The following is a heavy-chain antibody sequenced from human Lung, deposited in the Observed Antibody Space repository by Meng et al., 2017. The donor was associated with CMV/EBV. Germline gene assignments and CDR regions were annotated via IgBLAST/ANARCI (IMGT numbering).Heavy chain of an antibody. CDR2: IKQDGSDK. J-gene: IGHJ6*02. D-gene: IGHD2-8*01. CDR3: ARGGPCSNGVCSDYGMDV. CDR1: GFTFSGYW. Sequence: SCAASGFTFSGYWMNWVRQTPGKGLEWVANIKQDGSDKYYADSVKGRFTISRDNAENSLYLQMNSLRAEDTAIYYCARGGPCSNGVCSDYGMDVWXQGXTVTVSS. V-gene: IGHV3-7*01.